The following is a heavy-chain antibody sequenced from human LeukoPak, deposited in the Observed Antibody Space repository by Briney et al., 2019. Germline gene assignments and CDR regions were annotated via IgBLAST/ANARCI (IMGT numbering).Heavy chain of an antibody. J-gene: IGHJ4*02. Sequence: RSETLSLTCTVSGGSISSYYWSWLRQPPGKGLEWIWYIYYIGSTNYNLSLKSRVNVSVDTSRNQFSLKLSSVTAADTAVYYCARAVAARRYFDYWGQGTLVTVSS. V-gene: IGHV4-59*01. CDR3: ARAVAARRYFDY. CDR2: IYYIGST. CDR1: GGSISSYY. D-gene: IGHD6-19*01.